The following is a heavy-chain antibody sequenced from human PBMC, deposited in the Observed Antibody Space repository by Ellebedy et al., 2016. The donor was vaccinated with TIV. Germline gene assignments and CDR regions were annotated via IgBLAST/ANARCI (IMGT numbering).Heavy chain of an antibody. Sequence: ASVKVSCKASGYIFTSYYMHWVRQAPGQGLEWMGGINPSGGSTTYAQKFQGRVTMTRDTSTSSVYMELSRLRFEDTAVYYCSRSSFDTSGFSYHHSFYYDMDVWGQGTPVTVSS. J-gene: IGHJ6*02. CDR1: GYIFTSYY. CDR2: INPSGGST. CDR3: SRSSFDTSGFSYHHSFYYDMDV. V-gene: IGHV1-46*01. D-gene: IGHD3-22*01.